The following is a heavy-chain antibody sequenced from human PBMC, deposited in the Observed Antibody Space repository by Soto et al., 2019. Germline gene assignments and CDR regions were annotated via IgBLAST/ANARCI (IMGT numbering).Heavy chain of an antibody. CDR3: ARVRNGAFQY. V-gene: IGHV4-31*03. D-gene: IGHD3-10*01. Sequence: SETLSLTCTVSGGSISGGGYYWSWIRQHPGKGLEWIGNIPYGGRTYYNPSLMSRLAMSMDTAEHQFSLNLTSVTAADTAVYYCARVRNGAFQYWGQGALVTVSS. J-gene: IGHJ1*01. CDR2: IPYGGRT. CDR1: GGSISGGGYY.